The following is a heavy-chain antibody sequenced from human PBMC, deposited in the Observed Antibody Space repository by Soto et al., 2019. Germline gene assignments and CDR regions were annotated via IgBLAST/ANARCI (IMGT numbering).Heavy chain of an antibody. CDR1: GDSISTFY. D-gene: IGHD3-22*01. CDR3: ASGLTIRNYADYSSDYCSFFDY. Sequence: PSETLSLTCTVSGDSISTFYWGWMRQSPGKELEWIGYVYYTGSTNYNPSLKSRVTISVDRSKNQFSLTLTSANAADTAAYSCASGLTIRNYADYSSDYCSFFDYWGQGTQVTVSS. J-gene: IGHJ4*02. CDR2: VYYTGST. V-gene: IGHV4-59*01.